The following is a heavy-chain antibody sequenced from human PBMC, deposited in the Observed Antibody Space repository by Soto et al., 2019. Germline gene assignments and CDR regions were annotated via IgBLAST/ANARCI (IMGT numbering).Heavy chain of an antibody. CDR2: ISNDGSNT. Sequence: GGSLRLSCAASGFPFSPYGMHWVRQAPGKGLEWVAGISNDGSNTYYGDSVKGRFTISRDNSEKTLYLQMNSLRAADTAVYYCAREAGVRYPFDPWGQGTLVTVSS. CDR3: AREAGVRYPFDP. V-gene: IGHV3-30*03. D-gene: IGHD3-9*01. CDR1: GFPFSPYG. J-gene: IGHJ5*02.